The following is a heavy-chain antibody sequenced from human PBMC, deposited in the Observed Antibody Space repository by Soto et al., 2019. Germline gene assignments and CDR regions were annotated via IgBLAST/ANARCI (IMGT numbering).Heavy chain of an antibody. CDR1: GYTFTSYA. D-gene: IGHD6-13*01. CDR2: INAGNGNT. CDR3: ANDPTAYSSSWWRGDYYGMDV. Sequence: ASVKVSCKASGYTFTSYAMHWVRQAPGQRLEWMGWINAGNGNTKYPQKFQGRVTITRDTSASTAYMELSSLRSEDTAVYYCANDPTAYSSSWWRGDYYGMDVWGQGTTVTVPS. J-gene: IGHJ6*02. V-gene: IGHV1-3*01.